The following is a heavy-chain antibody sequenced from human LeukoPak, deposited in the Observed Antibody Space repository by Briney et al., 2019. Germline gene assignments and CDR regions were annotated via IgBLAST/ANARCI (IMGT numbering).Heavy chain of an antibody. CDR2: ISGSGGST. CDR3: AKDRDYGDYVEYYFDY. Sequence: ASVKVSCKASGYTFSSYAMSWVRQAPGKGLEWVSAISGSGGSTYYADSVKGRFTISRDNSKNTLYLQMNSLRAEDTAVYYCAKDRDYGDYVEYYFDYWGQGTLVTVSS. J-gene: IGHJ4*02. V-gene: IGHV3-23*01. D-gene: IGHD4-17*01. CDR1: GYTFSSYA.